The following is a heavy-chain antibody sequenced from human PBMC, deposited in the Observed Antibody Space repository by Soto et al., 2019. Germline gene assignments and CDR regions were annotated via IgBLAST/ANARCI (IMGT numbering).Heavy chain of an antibody. CDR1: GYTFTSYG. V-gene: IGHV1-18*01. Sequence: QVQLVQSGAEVKKPGASVKVSCKASGYTFTSYGISWVRQAPGQGLEWMGWISAYNGIKNYAQKLKGRVTMTTDTSTCTAYKEVRRLWSDGPAVYYCARDGPPVDYRRQRPLV. CDR2: ISAYNGIK. J-gene: IGHJ4*02. CDR3: ARDGPPVDY.